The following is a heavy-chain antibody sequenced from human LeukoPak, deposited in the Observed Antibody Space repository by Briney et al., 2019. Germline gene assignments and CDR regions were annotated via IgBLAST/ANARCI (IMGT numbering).Heavy chain of an antibody. CDR1: GFTFSSYA. CDR3: AKGQSGYEPFDY. V-gene: IGHV3-23*01. Sequence: GGSLRLSWAASGFTFSSYAMSWVRQAPGKGLEWVSAISGSGGSTYYADSVKGRFTISRDNSKNTVNLQMNSLRAEDTAVYYCAKGQSGYEPFDYWGQGTLVTVSS. J-gene: IGHJ4*02. D-gene: IGHD5-12*01. CDR2: ISGSGGST.